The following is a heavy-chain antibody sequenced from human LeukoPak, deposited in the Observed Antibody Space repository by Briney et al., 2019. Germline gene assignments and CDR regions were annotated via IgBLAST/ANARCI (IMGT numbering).Heavy chain of an antibody. V-gene: IGHV3-9*03. CDR3: AIGGSGYYTPFDY. CDR1: GFTFDDYA. D-gene: IGHD3-3*01. Sequence: GRSLRLSCAASGFTFDDYAMHWVRQAPGKGLEWVSGISWNSGSIGYADSVKGRFTISRDNAKNSLYLQRNSLRAEDMALYYCAIGGSGYYTPFDYWGQGTLVTVSS. CDR2: ISWNSGSI. J-gene: IGHJ4*02.